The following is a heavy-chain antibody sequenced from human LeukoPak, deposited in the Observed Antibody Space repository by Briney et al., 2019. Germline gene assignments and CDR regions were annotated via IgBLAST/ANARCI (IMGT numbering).Heavy chain of an antibody. J-gene: IGHJ6*02. V-gene: IGHV1-2*02. CDR1: GYTFTGYY. D-gene: IGHD6-19*01. Sequence: ASVKVSCKASGYTFTGYYMHWVRQAPGQGLEWMGWINPNSGGTNYAQKFQGRVTMTRDTSISTAYMELSRLRSDDTAVYHCARDLVAAASYYYYGMDVWGQGTTVTVSS. CDR3: ARDLVAAASYYYYGMDV. CDR2: INPNSGGT.